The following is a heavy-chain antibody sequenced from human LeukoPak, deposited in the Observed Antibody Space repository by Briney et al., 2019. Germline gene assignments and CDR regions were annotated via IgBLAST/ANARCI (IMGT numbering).Heavy chain of an antibody. V-gene: IGHV3-33*01. Sequence: GRSLRLSCEASGFTFSRKGMHWVRQAPGKGLEWVAVIWYDGSKKYYADSAKGRFTISRDNSKNTLYLQTNSLRAEDTAVYYCAREPGDYGFDYWGQGTLVTVSS. CDR3: AREPGDYGFDY. D-gene: IGHD4-17*01. CDR2: IWYDGSKK. CDR1: GFTFSRKG. J-gene: IGHJ4*02.